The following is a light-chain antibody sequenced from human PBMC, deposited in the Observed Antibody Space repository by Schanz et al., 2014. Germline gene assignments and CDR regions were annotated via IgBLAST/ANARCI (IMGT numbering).Light chain of an antibody. CDR1: SSNIGAGYD. V-gene: IGLV1-40*01. J-gene: IGLJ1*01. CDR2: GNS. CDR3: QSYDRSLSGSGV. Sequence: QSVLTQPPSVSGAPGQRVSISCAGSSSNIGAGYDVHWFQQHPGTAPKLLIYGNSDRPSGVPDRFSGSKSGTSASLVITGLQADDEADYYCQSYDRSLSGSGVFGTGTKLTVL.